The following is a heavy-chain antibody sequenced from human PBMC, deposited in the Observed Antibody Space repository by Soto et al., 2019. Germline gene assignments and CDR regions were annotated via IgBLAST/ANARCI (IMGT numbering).Heavy chain of an antibody. Sequence: GASVKVSCKASGGTFSSYAISWVRQAPGQGLEWMGGIIPIFGTANYAQKFQGRVTITADESTSTAYMELSSLRSEDTAVYYCARYATSYCGGDCYSFDYWGQGTLVTVSS. V-gene: IGHV1-69*13. D-gene: IGHD2-21*02. CDR2: IIPIFGTA. CDR1: GGTFSSYA. J-gene: IGHJ4*02. CDR3: ARYATSYCGGDCYSFDY.